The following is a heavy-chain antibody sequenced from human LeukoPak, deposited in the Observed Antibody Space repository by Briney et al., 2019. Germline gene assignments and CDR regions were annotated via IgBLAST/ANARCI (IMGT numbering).Heavy chain of an antibody. D-gene: IGHD5-18*01. CDR1: GGSISSYY. CDR2: IYYSGST. Sequence: SETLSLTCTVSGGSISSYYWSWIRQPPGKGLEWFGYIYYSGSTNYNPSLKSRVTISVDTSKNQFSLKLSSVTAADTAVYYCARDGRGYSYGLDYLGQGTLVTVSS. CDR3: ARDGRGYSYGLDY. J-gene: IGHJ4*02. V-gene: IGHV4-59*01.